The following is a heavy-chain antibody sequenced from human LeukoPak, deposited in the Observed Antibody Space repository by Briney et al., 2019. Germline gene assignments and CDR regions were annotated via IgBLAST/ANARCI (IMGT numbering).Heavy chain of an antibody. D-gene: IGHD3-3*01. Sequence: PGGSLRLSCAASGFTVSSNYMSWVRQAPGKGLEWVSVIYSGGSTYYADSVKGRFTISRDNSKNTLYLQMNSLRAEDTAVYYCAKDFDFGVVPGDYWGQGTLVTVSS. CDR1: GFTVSSNY. CDR2: IYSGGST. CDR3: AKDFDFGVVPGDY. V-gene: IGHV3-53*01. J-gene: IGHJ4*02.